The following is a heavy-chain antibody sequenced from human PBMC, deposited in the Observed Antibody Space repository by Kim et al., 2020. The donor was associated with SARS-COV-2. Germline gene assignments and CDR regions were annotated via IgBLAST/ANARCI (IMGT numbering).Heavy chain of an antibody. J-gene: IGHJ4*02. V-gene: IGHV7-4-1*02. Sequence: ASVKVSCKASGYTFTSYAINWVRQAPGQGLEWMGWINTNTGNPTYAQGFTGRFVFSLDTSVSTAYLQISSLKAEDTAVYYCARDLTVGVRCVISTWVWYWGQGPLVTVSS. CDR3: ARDLTVGVRCVISTWVWY. D-gene: IGHD3-10*01. CDR2: INTNTGNP. CDR1: GYTFTSYA.